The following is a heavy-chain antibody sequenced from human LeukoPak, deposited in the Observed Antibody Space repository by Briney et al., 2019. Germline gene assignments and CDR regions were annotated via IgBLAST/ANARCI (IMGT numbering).Heavy chain of an antibody. CDR3: ATPGYSSGWYVY. Sequence: GASLRLSCAASGFTFRSYAMSWVRQVPGKGLEWVSVINNSGGITYYADSVKGRFTISRDNSKNTLYLQMNSLGAEDTAVYYCATPGYSSGWYVYWGQGTLVTVSS. J-gene: IGHJ4*02. CDR1: GFTFRSYA. D-gene: IGHD6-19*01. CDR2: INNSGGIT. V-gene: IGHV3-23*01.